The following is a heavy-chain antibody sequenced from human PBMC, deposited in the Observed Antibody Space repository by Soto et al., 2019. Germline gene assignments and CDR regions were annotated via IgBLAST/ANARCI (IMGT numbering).Heavy chain of an antibody. D-gene: IGHD2-2*01. CDR2: ISYDGSNK. J-gene: IGHJ6*02. CDR1: GFTFSSYG. Sequence: GGSLRLSCAASGFTFSSYGMHWVRQAPGKGLEWVAVISYDGSNKYYADSVKGRFTISRDNSKNTLYLQMNSLRAEDTAVYYCAKSGYCSSTSCSSTPYYYYYYGMDVWGQGTTVTVSS. CDR3: AKSGYCSSTSCSSTPYYYYYYGMDV. V-gene: IGHV3-30*18.